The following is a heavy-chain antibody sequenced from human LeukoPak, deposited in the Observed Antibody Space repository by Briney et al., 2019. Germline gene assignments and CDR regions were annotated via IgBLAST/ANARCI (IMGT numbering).Heavy chain of an antibody. Sequence: ASVKVSCKASGYTFTGYYMHWVRQAPGQGLEWMGWINPDSGGTNYAQKLLGWVTMTRDTSINTAYMELSRLRSDDTAVYYCARGRVGATYNFDYWGQGTLVTVSS. V-gene: IGHV1-2*04. D-gene: IGHD1-26*01. CDR1: GYTFTGYY. CDR2: INPDSGGT. J-gene: IGHJ4*02. CDR3: ARGRVGATYNFDY.